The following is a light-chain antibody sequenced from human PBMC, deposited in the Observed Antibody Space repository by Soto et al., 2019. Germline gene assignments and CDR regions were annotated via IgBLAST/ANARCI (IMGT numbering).Light chain of an antibody. J-gene: IGLJ2*01. CDR2: DVS. Sequence: QSALTQPASVSGSPGQSITISCTGTSGDVGGYNLVSWHQQHPGKAPKLMIYDVSYRPSGVSNRFSGSKSGNTASLTISGLQAEDEADYYCTSFTTKSTLVFGGGTKLTVL. CDR1: SGDVGGYNL. CDR3: TSFTTKSTLV. V-gene: IGLV2-14*03.